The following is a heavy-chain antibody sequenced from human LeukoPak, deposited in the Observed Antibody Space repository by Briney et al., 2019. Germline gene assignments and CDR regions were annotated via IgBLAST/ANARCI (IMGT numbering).Heavy chain of an antibody. D-gene: IGHD4-17*01. V-gene: IGHV1-69*04. CDR3: AASHQDYGDYGWFDP. J-gene: IGHJ5*02. CDR2: IIPILGIA. Sequence: GASVKVSCKASGGTFSSYAISWVRQAPGQGLEWMGRIIPILGIANYAQKFQGRVTITADKSTSTAYMELSSLRSEDTAVYCCAASHQDYGDYGWFDPWGQGTLVTVSS. CDR1: GGTFSSYA.